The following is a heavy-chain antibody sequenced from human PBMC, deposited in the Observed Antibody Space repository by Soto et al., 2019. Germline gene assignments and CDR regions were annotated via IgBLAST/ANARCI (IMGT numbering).Heavy chain of an antibody. V-gene: IGHV5-51*01. CDR2: IFPGDSDT. CDR1: GYSFTSYW. J-gene: IGHJ6*02. D-gene: IGHD6-13*01. CDR3: ARSDLRVSKGPDYYGMDV. Sequence: GESLKISCKGSGYSFTSYWIAWVRQMPGKGLEWMGIIFPGDSDTRYSPSFQGQVTVSVDKSISTAYLQWSSLKASDTAVYYCARSDLRVSKGPDYYGMDVWGQGTTVTSP.